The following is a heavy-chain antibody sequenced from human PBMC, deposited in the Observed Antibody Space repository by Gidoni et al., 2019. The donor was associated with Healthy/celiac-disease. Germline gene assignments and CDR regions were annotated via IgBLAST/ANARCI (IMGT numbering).Heavy chain of an antibody. CDR3: ERGLQLWPNNWFDP. D-gene: IGHD5-18*01. CDR2: ISAYNGNT. J-gene: IGHJ5*02. Sequence: HVQLVQSGAAVPKPGASVKVSCTASGYTFTSYGISWVRQAPGQGLEWMGWISAYNGNTNYAQKLQGRVTMSTDTSTSTAYMELRSRRSDDTAVYYCERGLQLWPNNWFDPWGQGTLVTVSS. CDR1: GYTFTSYG. V-gene: IGHV1-18*01.